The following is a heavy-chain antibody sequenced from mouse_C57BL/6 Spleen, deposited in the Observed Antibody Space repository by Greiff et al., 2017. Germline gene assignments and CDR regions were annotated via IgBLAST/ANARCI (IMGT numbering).Heavy chain of an antibody. Sequence: VQLQQSGASVKISCKASGYAFSSYWMYWVKQRPGKGLEWIGQIYHGDGDTNYNGKFKGKATLTADKSSSTAYMQLSSLTSEDSAVYFCARTTTVVPCFDVWGTGTTVTVSA. CDR1: GYAFSSYW. CDR2: IYHGDGDT. J-gene: IGHJ1*03. CDR3: ARTTTVVPCFDV. V-gene: IGHV1-80*01. D-gene: IGHD1-1*01.